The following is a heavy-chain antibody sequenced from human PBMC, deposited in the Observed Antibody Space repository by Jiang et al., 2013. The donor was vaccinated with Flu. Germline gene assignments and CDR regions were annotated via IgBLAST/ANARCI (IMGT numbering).Heavy chain of an antibody. D-gene: IGHD2-2*01. J-gene: IGHJ6*02. CDR3: AKGFQPYYYYGMDV. Sequence: RLSCAASGFTFDDYAMHWVRQAPGKGLEWVSGISWNSGSIGYADSVKGRFTISRDNAKNSLYLQMNSLRAEDTALYYCAKGFQPYYYYGMDVWGQGTTVTVSS. CDR1: GFTFDDYA. CDR2: ISWNSGSI. V-gene: IGHV3-9*01.